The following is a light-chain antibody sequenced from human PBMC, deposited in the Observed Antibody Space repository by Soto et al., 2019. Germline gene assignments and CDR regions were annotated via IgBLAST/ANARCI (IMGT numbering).Light chain of an antibody. V-gene: IGKV1-12*01. CDR2: TGS. CDR1: QAIDSW. J-gene: IGKJ1*01. CDR3: QQTLSFPPT. Sequence: DIQMTQSPSSVSASVGDRFTITCRASQAIDSWLAWYQQKPREAPKLLIFTGSLLHSGVPPRFSGSGSGTDFTLTISSLQPEDFATYYCQQTLSFPPTFGQGTKVDIK.